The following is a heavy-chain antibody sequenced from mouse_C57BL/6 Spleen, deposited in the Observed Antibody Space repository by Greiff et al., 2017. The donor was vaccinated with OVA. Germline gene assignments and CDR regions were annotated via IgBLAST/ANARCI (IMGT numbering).Heavy chain of an antibody. V-gene: IGHV1-69*01. Sequence: QVQLKQPGAELVMPGASVKLSCKASGYTFTSYWMHWVKQRPGQGLEWIGEIDPSDSYTNYNQKFKGKSTLTVDKSSSTAYMQLSSLTSEDSAVYYCARVDSSGYPYYAMDYWGQGTSVTVSS. CDR2: IDPSDSYT. CDR1: GYTFTSYW. J-gene: IGHJ4*01. D-gene: IGHD3-2*02. CDR3: ARVDSSGYPYYAMDY.